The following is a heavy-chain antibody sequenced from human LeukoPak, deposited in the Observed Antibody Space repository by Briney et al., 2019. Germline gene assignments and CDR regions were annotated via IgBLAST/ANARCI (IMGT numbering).Heavy chain of an antibody. CDR1: GGPISSGNVF. D-gene: IGHD3-10*01. V-gene: IGHV4-61*09. CDR2: IYNIGVT. J-gene: IGHJ4*02. Sequence: PSQTLSLTCIVSGGPISSGNVFWSWVRQPAGKGLEWIGHIYNIGVTNYNPSLKSRVTISVDTSKNQFSLKLDSVTAADTAVYYCARGFDQVWELLGYWGQGTLVTVSS. CDR3: ARGFDQVWELLGY.